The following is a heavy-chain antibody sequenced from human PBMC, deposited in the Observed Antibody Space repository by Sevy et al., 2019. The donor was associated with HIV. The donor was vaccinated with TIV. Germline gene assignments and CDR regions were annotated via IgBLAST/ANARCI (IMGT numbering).Heavy chain of an antibody. CDR2: ISRSGGST. Sequence: GGSLRLSCEASGFTFSNYAMSWVRQAPGKGLEWVSSISRSGGSTYYADSVKGRFTISRDNSKKTLYLQMNSLRAEETAVYYCAKVDVVVPVADYGLDVWGQGTTVTVSS. D-gene: IGHD2-2*01. J-gene: IGHJ6*02. CDR1: GFTFSNYA. V-gene: IGHV3-23*01. CDR3: AKVDVVVPVADYGLDV.